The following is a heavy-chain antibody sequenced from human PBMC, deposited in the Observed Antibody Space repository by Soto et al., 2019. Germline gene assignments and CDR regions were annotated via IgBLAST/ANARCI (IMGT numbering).Heavy chain of an antibody. CDR2: IIPIFGTA. CDR3: ASRGLPMVRGVYWYFDL. Sequence: GAPVKVSWKECRVRFSCCAISWVRQEPGQGHEWMGGIIPIFGTANYAQKFQGRVTITADESTSTAYMELSSLRSEDTAVYYCASRGLPMVRGVYWYFDLWGRGTLVTVSS. D-gene: IGHD3-10*01. J-gene: IGHJ2*01. V-gene: IGHV1-69*13. CDR1: RVRFSCCA.